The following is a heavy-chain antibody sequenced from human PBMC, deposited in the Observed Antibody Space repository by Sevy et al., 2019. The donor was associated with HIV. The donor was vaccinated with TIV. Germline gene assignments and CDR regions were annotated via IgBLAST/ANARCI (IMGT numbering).Heavy chain of an antibody. CDR3: ARYEEDTTLVNAFDI. CDR2: FSNSGTYI. V-gene: IGHV3-21*01. Sequence: GGSLRLSCAASGFTFSNYIINWVRQAPGKGLEWVSSFSNSGTYIYYADPVKGRFTISRDNAKNSLYLQMTSLRAEDTAVYYCARYEEDTTLVNAFDIWGQGTMVTVSS. J-gene: IGHJ3*02. CDR1: GFTFSNYI. D-gene: IGHD5-18*01.